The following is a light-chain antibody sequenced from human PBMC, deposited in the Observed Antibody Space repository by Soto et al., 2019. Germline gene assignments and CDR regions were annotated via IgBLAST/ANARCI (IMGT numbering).Light chain of an antibody. CDR3: QQYNSYSWT. Sequence: DIQMTQSPSSVSASVGDRVTITCRASQGISRWLAWYQQRPGEAPKLLIYAASTLQSGVPSRFSGSGSGTEFTLTISSLQPDDFATYYCQQYNSYSWTFGQGTKVDIK. CDR1: QGISRW. CDR2: AAS. J-gene: IGKJ1*01. V-gene: IGKV1D-16*01.